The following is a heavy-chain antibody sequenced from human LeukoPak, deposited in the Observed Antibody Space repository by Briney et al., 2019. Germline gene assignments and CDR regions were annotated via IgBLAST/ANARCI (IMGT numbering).Heavy chain of an antibody. CDR2: IYYSGST. CDR3: ARGARGYCSGGSCYPALYYYYYYGMDV. CDR1: GGSISSSSYY. D-gene: IGHD2-15*01. J-gene: IGHJ6*02. V-gene: IGHV4-61*05. Sequence: SETLSLTCTVSGGSISSSSYYWGWIRQPPGKGLEWIGYIYYSGSTNYNPSLKSRVTISVDTSKNQFSLKLSSVTAADTAVYYCARGARGYCSGGSCYPALYYYYYYGMDVWGQGTTVTVSS.